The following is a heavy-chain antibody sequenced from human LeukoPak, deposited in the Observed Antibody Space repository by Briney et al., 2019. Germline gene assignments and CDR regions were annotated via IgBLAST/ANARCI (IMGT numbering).Heavy chain of an antibody. J-gene: IGHJ4*02. Sequence: SETLSLTCTVSGGSISSGSYYWSWIRQPAGKGLEWIGRIYTSGSTNYNPSLKSRVTISVDTSKNQFSLKLSSVTAADTAVYYCARDRIPADGYNKGADFNWGQGTLVTVSS. D-gene: IGHD5-24*01. CDR2: IYTSGST. CDR3: ARDRIPADGYNKGADFN. V-gene: IGHV4-61*02. CDR1: GGSISSGSYY.